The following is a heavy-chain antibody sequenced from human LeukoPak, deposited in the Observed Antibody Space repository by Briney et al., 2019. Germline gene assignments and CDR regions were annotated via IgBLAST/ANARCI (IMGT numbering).Heavy chain of an antibody. CDR2: IWYDGTNK. CDR1: GFTFSSFA. V-gene: IGHV3-30*01. D-gene: IGHD2-15*01. J-gene: IGHJ4*02. Sequence: GGSLRLSCAASGFTFSSFAMHWVRQAPGKGPEWVALIWYDGTNKYYADSVRGRFTISRDNSKNTVSLQMNSLRDDDTAVFYCTKEGATGSRYNFDYWGQGTLVTVSS. CDR3: TKEGATGSRYNFDY.